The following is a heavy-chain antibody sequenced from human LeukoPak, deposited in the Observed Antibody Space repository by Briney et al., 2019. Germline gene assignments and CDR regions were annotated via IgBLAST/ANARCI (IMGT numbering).Heavy chain of an antibody. CDR3: ARGGYESDLFAFDI. V-gene: IGHV4-4*02. Sequence: SETLSLTCAVSGGSIRSSNWWSWVRQPPGKGLEWIGEIYHSGNTNNNPSLKSRVTISVDKSKNQFSLKLSSVTAADTAVYYCARGGYESDLFAFDIWGQGTMVTVSS. CDR2: IYHSGNT. CDR1: GGSIRSSNW. J-gene: IGHJ3*02. D-gene: IGHD5-12*01.